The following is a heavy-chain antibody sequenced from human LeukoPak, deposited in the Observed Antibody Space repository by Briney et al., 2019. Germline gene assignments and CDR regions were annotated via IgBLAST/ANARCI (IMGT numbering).Heavy chain of an antibody. V-gene: IGHV4-4*02. Sequence: SSETLSLTCAVSGASISTNNLWSWVRQSPAKGLEWIGEIYHTGITNYMPSPKRRVTISVDKSKNQFSLKLTSVTAADTAVYYCATEGRSRSSGGTNWGQGILVTVSS. D-gene: IGHD6-25*01. CDR3: ATEGRSRSSGGTN. J-gene: IGHJ4*02. CDR1: GASISTNNL. CDR2: IYHTGIT.